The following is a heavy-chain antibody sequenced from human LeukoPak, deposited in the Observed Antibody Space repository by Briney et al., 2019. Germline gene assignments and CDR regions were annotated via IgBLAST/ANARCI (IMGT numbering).Heavy chain of an antibody. Sequence: PSETLSLTCTVSGGSISSGGYYWSWIRQHPGKGLEWIGYIYYSGSTYYNPSLKSRVTISVDTSKNQFSLKLSSVTAADTAVYYCARRPGAHYDSSGYYLTWGQGTLVTVSS. CDR2: IYYSGST. CDR3: ARRPGAHYDSSGYYLT. J-gene: IGHJ5*02. D-gene: IGHD3-22*01. CDR1: GGSISSGGYY. V-gene: IGHV4-31*03.